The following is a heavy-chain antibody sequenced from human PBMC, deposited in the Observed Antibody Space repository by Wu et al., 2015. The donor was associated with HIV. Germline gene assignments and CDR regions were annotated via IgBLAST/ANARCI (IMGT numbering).Heavy chain of an antibody. J-gene: IGHJ6*04. CDR1: GGSFSNYS. Sequence: QVQLVQSGAEVKKPGSSVKVSCQASGGSFSNYSVTWVRQAPGQGLEWMGTLNPSGGRRRNALKFRDRITMTRDMSTSTVYMELKRLTSEDTAVYYCGREQYGAVSGLSMDVWGKGTTVIVPS. CDR2: LNPSGGRR. V-gene: IGHV1-46*01. CDR3: GREQYGAVSGLSMDV. D-gene: IGHD3-16*01.